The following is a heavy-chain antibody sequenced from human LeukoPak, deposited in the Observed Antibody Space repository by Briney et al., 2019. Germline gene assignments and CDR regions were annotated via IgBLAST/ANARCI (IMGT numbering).Heavy chain of an antibody. V-gene: IGHV3-30-3*01. D-gene: IGHD3-10*01. CDR3: ARDLIGRYTFDY. CDR1: GFTFSDYN. J-gene: IGHJ4*02. Sequence: GRSLRLSCAASGFTFSDYNMHWVRQAPGKGLDWVALMSPDGNKKYYAASVKGRFTISRDNSKNTVDLQLNSLRAEDTAVYYCARDLIGRYTFDYCGQGTLVTVPS. CDR2: MSPDGNKK.